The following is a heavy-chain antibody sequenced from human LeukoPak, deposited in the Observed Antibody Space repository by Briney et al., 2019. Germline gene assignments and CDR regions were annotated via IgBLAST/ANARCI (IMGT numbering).Heavy chain of an antibody. Sequence: ASVKVSCKASGGTFSSYAISWVRQAPGQGLEWMGIINPSGGSTMYAQTFQGRVTMTSDTSTSTVYMEMSSLRSEDTAVFYCARDRSSGWYPFDYWGQGTLVTVSS. CDR3: ARDRSSGWYPFDY. J-gene: IGHJ4*02. CDR2: INPSGGST. V-gene: IGHV1-46*01. CDR1: GGTFSSYA. D-gene: IGHD6-19*01.